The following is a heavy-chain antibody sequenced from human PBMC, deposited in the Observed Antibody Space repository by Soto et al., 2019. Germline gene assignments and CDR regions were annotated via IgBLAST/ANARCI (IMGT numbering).Heavy chain of an antibody. CDR1: GFTFSSYG. CDR3: AREGMITFGGVIVITPFDY. J-gene: IGHJ4*02. D-gene: IGHD3-16*02. Sequence: GGSLRLSCAASGFTFSSYGMHWGRQGPGKGLEWVAVIWYDGSNKDYADSVKGRFAISRDNSKNTLYLQMNRLRAEDTAVYYCAREGMITFGGVIVITPFDYWGQGTLVTVSS. CDR2: IWYDGSNK. V-gene: IGHV3-33*01.